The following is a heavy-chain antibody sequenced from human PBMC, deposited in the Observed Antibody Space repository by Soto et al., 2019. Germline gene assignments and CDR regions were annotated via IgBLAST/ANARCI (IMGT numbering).Heavy chain of an antibody. CDR1: GGTFSSYA. V-gene: IGHV1-69*12. CDR3: AREGRMEWLRSRLSPYNWFDP. J-gene: IGHJ5*02. Sequence: QVQLVQSGAEVKKPGSSVKVSCKASGGTFSSYAISWVRQAPGQGLEWMGGIIPIFGTANYAQKFQGRVTITADESTXXAXMXXSSLRSEDTAVYYCAREGRMEWLRSRLSPYNWFDPWGQGTLVTVSS. D-gene: IGHD5-12*01. CDR2: IIPIFGTA.